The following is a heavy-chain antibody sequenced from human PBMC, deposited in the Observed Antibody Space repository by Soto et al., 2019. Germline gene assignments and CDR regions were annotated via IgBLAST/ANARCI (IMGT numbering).Heavy chain of an antibody. CDR1: GFTFSSYA. D-gene: IGHD6-13*01. J-gene: IGHJ4*02. CDR2: ISYDGSNK. V-gene: IGHV3-30-3*01. CDR3: AREGIAAAGTCFDY. Sequence: QVQLVESGGGVVQPGRSLRLSCAASGFTFSSYAMHWVRQAPGKGLEWVAVISYDGSNKYYADYVKGRFTISRDNSKNTLYLQMNSLRAEDTAVYYCAREGIAAAGTCFDYWGQGTLVTVSS.